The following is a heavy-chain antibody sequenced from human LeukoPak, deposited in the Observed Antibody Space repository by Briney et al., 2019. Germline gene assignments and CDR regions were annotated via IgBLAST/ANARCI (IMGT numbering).Heavy chain of an antibody. CDR3: ARLNTGANGDYVDY. D-gene: IGHD1-1*01. Sequence: GASVKASCKASGYTFTSYGISWVRQAPGQGLEWMGWISAYNGNTNYAQKLQGRVTMTTDTSTSTAYMELRSLRSDDTAVYYCARLNTGANGDYVDYWGQGTLVTVSS. J-gene: IGHJ4*02. V-gene: IGHV1-18*01. CDR1: GYTFTSYG. CDR2: ISAYNGNT.